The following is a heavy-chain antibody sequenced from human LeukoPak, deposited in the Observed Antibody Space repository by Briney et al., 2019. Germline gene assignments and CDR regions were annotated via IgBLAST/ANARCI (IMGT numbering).Heavy chain of an antibody. V-gene: IGHV4-39*01. D-gene: IGHD2-2*02. Sequence: KPSETLSLTCTVSGGSISSSSYYWGWIRQPPGKGLEWIGSIYYSGSTYYNPSLKSRVTISVDTSKNQFSLKLSSETAADTAVYYCARVLVVPAAILEWFDPWGQGTLVTVSS. CDR1: GGSISSSSYY. CDR2: IYYSGST. CDR3: ARVLVVPAAILEWFDP. J-gene: IGHJ5*02.